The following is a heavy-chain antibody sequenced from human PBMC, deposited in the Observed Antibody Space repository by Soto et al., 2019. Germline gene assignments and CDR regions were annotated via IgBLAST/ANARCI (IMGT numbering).Heavy chain of an antibody. V-gene: IGHV2-5*02. CDR1: GFSLTTSGVG. D-gene: IGHD3-3*01. Sequence: QITLNESGPTPVNPRQTLTLTCTFSGFSLTTSGVGVGWIRQSPGTAPEWLALIYWDDDKRYSPSLKSRLTITKDTAKNQVVLTMADVGPADTATYYCAHRVLRTVFGLVTTTAIYFYFWGQGTPVAVSS. J-gene: IGHJ4*02. CDR3: AHRVLRTVFGLVTTTAIYFYF. CDR2: IYWDDDK.